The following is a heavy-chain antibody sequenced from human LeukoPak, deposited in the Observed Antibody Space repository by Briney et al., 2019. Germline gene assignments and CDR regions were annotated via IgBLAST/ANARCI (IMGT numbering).Heavy chain of an antibody. CDR1: GGSFSGYY. V-gene: IGHV4-34*01. J-gene: IGHJ3*02. CDR3: ARDFGYCSSTSCYRDAFDI. D-gene: IGHD2-2*02. CDR2: INHSGST. Sequence: SETLSLTCAVYGGSFSGYYWSWIRQPPGKGLEWIGEINHSGSTNYNPSLKSRVTISVDTSKNQFSLKLSSVTAVDTAVYYCARDFGYCSSTSCYRDAFDIWGQGTMVTVSS.